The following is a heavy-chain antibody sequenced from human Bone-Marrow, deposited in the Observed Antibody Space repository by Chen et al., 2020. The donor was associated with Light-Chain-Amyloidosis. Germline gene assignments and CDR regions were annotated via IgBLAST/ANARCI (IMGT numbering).Heavy chain of an antibody. Sequence: QVQLVESGGGVVQPGRSLRLSCAASGFTFSSYGIHWVRQAPGKGLEWVAVISYDGSNKYYADSVKGRFTISRDNSKNTLYLQMNSLRAEDTAVYYCAKGAYYDILTGYYHYYYYGMDVWGQGTTVTVSS. CDR2: ISYDGSNK. CDR1: GFTFSSYG. V-gene: IGHV3-30*18. J-gene: IGHJ6*02. CDR3: AKGAYYDILTGYYHYYYYGMDV. D-gene: IGHD3-9*01.